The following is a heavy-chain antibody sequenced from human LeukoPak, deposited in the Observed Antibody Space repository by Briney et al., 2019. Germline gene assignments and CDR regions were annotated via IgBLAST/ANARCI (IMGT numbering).Heavy chain of an antibody. D-gene: IGHD2-15*01. CDR1: GFTFSSYG. CDR3: ARDGYCSGGSCWGGFDY. Sequence: GGSLRLSCAASGFTFSSYGMHWVRQAPGKGLEWVAVIWYDGSNKYYADSVKGRFTISRDNSKNTLYLQMNSLRAEDTAVYYCARDGYCSGGSCWGGFDYWGQGTLVTVSS. J-gene: IGHJ4*02. V-gene: IGHV3-33*01. CDR2: IWYDGSNK.